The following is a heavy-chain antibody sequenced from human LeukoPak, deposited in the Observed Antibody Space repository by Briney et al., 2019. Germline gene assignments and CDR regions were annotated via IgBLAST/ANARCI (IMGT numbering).Heavy chain of an antibody. D-gene: IGHD6-19*01. CDR3: ARSSGWYG. Sequence: NPGGSLRLSCAASGFTFSTYSLNWVRQAPGKGLEWVSSIGSIGNYIYYADSVKGRFTISRDNAQKSLYLQMNSLRAEDTAVYYCARSSGWYGWGQGTLVTVSS. J-gene: IGHJ4*02. CDR1: GFTFSTYS. CDR2: IGSIGNYI. V-gene: IGHV3-21*01.